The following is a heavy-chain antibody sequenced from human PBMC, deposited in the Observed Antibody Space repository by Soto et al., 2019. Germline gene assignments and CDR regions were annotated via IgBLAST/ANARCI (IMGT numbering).Heavy chain of an antibody. V-gene: IGHV3-23*01. J-gene: IGHJ6*02. D-gene: IGHD6-13*01. Sequence: EVQLLESGGGLVQPGGSLRLSCVASGFTFSSYAMSWVRQAPGKGLEWVSVISGSGDSTYYADSVRGRFTISRDNSKNTLYLQMNSLRAEDTAVYYCAKDRDGAAAGPTKFYGMDVWGQGTTVTVSS. CDR3: AKDRDGAAAGPTKFYGMDV. CDR2: ISGSGDST. CDR1: GFTFSSYA.